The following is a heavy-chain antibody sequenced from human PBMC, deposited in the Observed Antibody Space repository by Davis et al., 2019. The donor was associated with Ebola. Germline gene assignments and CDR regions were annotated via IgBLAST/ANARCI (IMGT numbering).Heavy chain of an antibody. V-gene: IGHV1-46*01. J-gene: IGHJ3*02. CDR2: LNPSGGST. D-gene: IGHD2-15*01. CDR1: GYTFTSYY. Sequence: ASVKVSCKASGYTFTSYYMHWVRQAPGQGLEWMGILNPSGGSTSYAQKFQGRVTMTRDTSTSTVYMELSSLRSEDTAVYYCARAPNCSGGSCPRGPDAFDIWGQGTMVTVSS. CDR3: ARAPNCSGGSCPRGPDAFDI.